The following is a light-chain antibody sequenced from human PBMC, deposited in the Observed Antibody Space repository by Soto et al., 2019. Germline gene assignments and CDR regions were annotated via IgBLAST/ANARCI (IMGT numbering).Light chain of an antibody. CDR3: SSYTSSSTLV. CDR2: EVS. CDR1: SSDVGGYNY. Sequence: QSALTQPASVSGSPGQSITISCTGTSSDVGGYNYVSWYQQHPGKAPKLMIYEVSNRPSGVPNRFSGSQSGNTASLTISGLQAEDEDDYYCSSYTSSSTLVFGTGTKLTVL. V-gene: IGLV2-14*01. J-gene: IGLJ1*01.